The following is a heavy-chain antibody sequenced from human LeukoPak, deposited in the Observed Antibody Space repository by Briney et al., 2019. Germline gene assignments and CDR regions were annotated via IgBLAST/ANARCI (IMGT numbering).Heavy chain of an antibody. Sequence: PEGSLRLSCAASGFTFSSYSMNWVRQAPGKGLEWVSSISSSSSYIYYADSVKGRFTISRDNAKNSLYLQMNSLRAEDTAVYYCARDLLSLLVPDYWGQGTLVTVSS. CDR3: ARDLLSLLVPDY. CDR1: GFTFSSYS. D-gene: IGHD3-10*01. V-gene: IGHV3-21*01. J-gene: IGHJ4*02. CDR2: ISSSSSYI.